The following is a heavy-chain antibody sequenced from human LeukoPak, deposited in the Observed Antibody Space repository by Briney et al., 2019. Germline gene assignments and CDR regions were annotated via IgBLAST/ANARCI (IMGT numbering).Heavy chain of an antibody. CDR1: GGSISSHY. Sequence: PSETLSLTCTVSGGSISSHYWSWIRQPPGKGLEWIGYIYYSGSTNYNPSLKSRVTISVDTSKNQFSLKLSSVTAADTAVYYCASTAAGIGGYYYYYYMDAWGKGTTVTVSS. D-gene: IGHD6-13*01. V-gene: IGHV4-59*11. J-gene: IGHJ6*03. CDR3: ASTAAGIGGYYYYYYMDA. CDR2: IYYSGST.